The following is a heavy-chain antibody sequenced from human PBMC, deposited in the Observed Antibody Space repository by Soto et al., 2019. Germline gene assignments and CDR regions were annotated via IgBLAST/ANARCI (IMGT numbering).Heavy chain of an antibody. J-gene: IGHJ4*02. CDR3: AGAASEYYFDS. CDR1: GVSISTGGYY. Sequence: TLSLTCSVSGVSISTGGYYWSWIRQHPGKGLEWIGYIYYSGSTFYNPSLKSRVTISVDTSKNQFSLKLNSVTAADTAVFYCAGAASEYYFDSWGQGTPVTVSS. D-gene: IGHD2-15*01. V-gene: IGHV4-31*03. CDR2: IYYSGST.